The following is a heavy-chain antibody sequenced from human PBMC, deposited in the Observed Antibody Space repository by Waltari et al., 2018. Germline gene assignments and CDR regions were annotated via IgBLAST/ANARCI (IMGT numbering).Heavy chain of an antibody. D-gene: IGHD3-16*02. J-gene: IGHJ5*02. CDR2: IYYSGST. V-gene: IGHV4-30-4*08. CDR3: ARVRTFGGVIA. Sequence: QVQLQESGPGLVKPSQTLSLTCTLPGGALRSGDYYWRWIRQPPGKGLEWIGYIYYSGSTYYNPSLKSRVTISVDTSKNQFSLKLSSVTAADTAVYYCARVRTFGGVIAWGQGTLVTVSS. CDR1: GGALRSGDYY.